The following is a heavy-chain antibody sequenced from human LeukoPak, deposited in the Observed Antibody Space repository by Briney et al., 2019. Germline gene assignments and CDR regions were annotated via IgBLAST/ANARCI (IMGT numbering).Heavy chain of an antibody. J-gene: IGHJ5*02. CDR2: IIPIFGTA. CDR1: GGTFSSYA. CDR3: AREVYDFWSGYTARFDP. D-gene: IGHD3-3*01. V-gene: IGHV1-69*01. Sequence: SVKVSCKASGGTFSSYAISWVRQAPGQGLEWMGGIIPIFGTANYAQKFQGRVTITADESTSTAYMELSSLRSEDTAVYYCAREVYDFWSGYTARFDPWGQGTLVTVSS.